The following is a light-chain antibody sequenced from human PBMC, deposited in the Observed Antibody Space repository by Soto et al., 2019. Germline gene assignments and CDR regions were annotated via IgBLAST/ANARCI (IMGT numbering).Light chain of an antibody. V-gene: IGKV3-15*01. CDR3: QHYSNWPRT. CDR1: QFISNS. Sequence: EIVMTQSPATLSVSPGERVTLSCRASQFISNSLAWYQQRPGQPPRLLIYGASTRAAGIPARFSGSGSGTEFTLTISSLQSEDFAVYYCQHYSNWPRTFGQGTKVDIK. J-gene: IGKJ1*01. CDR2: GAS.